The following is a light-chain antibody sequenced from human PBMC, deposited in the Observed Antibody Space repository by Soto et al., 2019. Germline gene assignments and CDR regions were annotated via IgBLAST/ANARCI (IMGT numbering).Light chain of an antibody. V-gene: IGKV1-39*01. CDR3: QQSYSTPIFT. CDR2: AAS. Sequence: DIQMTQSPSSLSASVGDSVTITCRASQSMRRYLNWYQQKPGKAPKLLIYAASSLQSGVPSRCSGSGAGTDFTLTISSLQPEDFATYYCQQSYSTPIFTFGPGTKVDIK. CDR1: QSMRRY. J-gene: IGKJ3*01.